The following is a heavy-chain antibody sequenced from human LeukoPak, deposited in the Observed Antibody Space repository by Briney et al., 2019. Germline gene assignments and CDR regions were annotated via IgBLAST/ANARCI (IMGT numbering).Heavy chain of an antibody. J-gene: IGHJ4*02. CDR2: IKQDGSDK. CDR3: TRTLQSVRDGYKSFDS. Sequence: AGGSLRLSCAASGFTFSSYWMSWVRQAPGKGLEWVANIKQDGSDKYYVDSVKGRFTISRDNAKNSLYLQMNSLRAEDTAVYYCTRTLQSVRDGYKSFDSWGQGTLVTVSS. V-gene: IGHV3-7*02. CDR1: GFTFSSYW. D-gene: IGHD5-24*01.